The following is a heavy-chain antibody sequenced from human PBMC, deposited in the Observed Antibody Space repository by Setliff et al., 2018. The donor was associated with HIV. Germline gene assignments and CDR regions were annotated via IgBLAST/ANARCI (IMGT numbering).Heavy chain of an antibody. CDR1: GFTFNRNC. CDR3: ARDGASLAARTYNYYYMDV. D-gene: IGHD6-6*01. V-gene: IGHV3-7*03. J-gene: IGHJ6*03. CDR2: INQDGSEK. Sequence: GSLRLSCAASGFTFNRNCMSWVRQVPGKGLEWVANINQDGSEKYYVDSVKGRFTISRDNAKNSLYLEMNSLRAEDTAVYYCARDGASLAARTYNYYYMDVWGKGTTVTVSS.